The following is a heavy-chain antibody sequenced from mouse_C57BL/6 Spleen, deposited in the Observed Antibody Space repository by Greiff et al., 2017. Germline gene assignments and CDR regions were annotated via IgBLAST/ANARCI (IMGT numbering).Heavy chain of an antibody. J-gene: IGHJ2*01. CDR1: GFTFSDYG. D-gene: IGHD2-3*01. CDR2: ISSGSSTI. V-gene: IGHV5-17*01. CDR3: ALYDGYLDY. Sequence: EVQRVESGGGLVKPGGSLKLSCAASGFTFSDYGMHWVRQAPEKGLEWVAYISSGSSTIYDADTVKGRFTISRDNAKNTLVLQMTSLRSEDTAMYYCALYDGYLDYWGQGTTLTVSS.